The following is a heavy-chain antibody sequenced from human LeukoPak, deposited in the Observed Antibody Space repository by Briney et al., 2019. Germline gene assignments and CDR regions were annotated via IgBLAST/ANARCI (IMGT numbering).Heavy chain of an antibody. V-gene: IGHV3-21*01. Sequence: PGGSLRLSCAASGLTFSSYSMNWVRQAPGKGLEWVSSISSSSSYIYYADSVKGRFTISRDNAKNSLYLQMNSLRAEDTAVYYCARVRVVVPAAPMDYWGQGTLVTVSS. CDR1: GLTFSSYS. D-gene: IGHD2-2*01. CDR3: ARVRVVVPAAPMDY. J-gene: IGHJ4*02. CDR2: ISSSSSYI.